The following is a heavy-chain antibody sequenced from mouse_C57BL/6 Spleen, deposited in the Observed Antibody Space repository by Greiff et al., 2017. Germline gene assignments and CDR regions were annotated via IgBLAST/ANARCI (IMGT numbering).Heavy chain of an antibody. CDR2: ISYDGSN. D-gene: IGHD2-12*01. CDR1: GYSITSGYY. V-gene: IGHV3-6*01. CDR3: ASYDNAMDY. J-gene: IGHJ4*01. Sequence: EVKLQESGPGLVKPSQSLSLTCSVTGYSITSGYYWNWIRQFPGNKLEWMGYISYDGSNNYNPSLKNRISITRDTTKNQFFLKLNSVTTEDTATYYCASYDNAMDYWGQGTSVTVSS.